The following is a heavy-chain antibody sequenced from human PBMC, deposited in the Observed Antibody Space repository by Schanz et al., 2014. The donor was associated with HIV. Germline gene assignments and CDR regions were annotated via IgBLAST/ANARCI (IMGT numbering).Heavy chain of an antibody. Sequence: QVQLVQSGAEVKNPGASVKVSCKASGYTFTSYDINWVRQATGQGLEWMGWMNPNSGGTNYAQKFQGRVTMTRNTSISTAYMELSSLRSEDTAVYYCARRGLVGATLYYYYYGMDVWGQGTTVTVSS. CDR3: ARRGLVGATLYYYYYGMDV. V-gene: IGHV1-8*01. CDR2: MNPNSGGT. J-gene: IGHJ6*02. CDR1: GYTFTSYD. D-gene: IGHD1-26*01.